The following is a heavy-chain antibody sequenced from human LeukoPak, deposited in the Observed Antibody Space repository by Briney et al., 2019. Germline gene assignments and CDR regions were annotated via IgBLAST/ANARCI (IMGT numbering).Heavy chain of an antibody. D-gene: IGHD1-26*01. CDR2: INHSGST. CDR3: ARGYSGSLQRYYFDY. Sequence: PSETLSLTCAVYGGSFSGYYWSRIRQPPGKGLEWIGEINHSGSTNQNPSLKSRVTISVDTSKNQFSLKLSSVTAADTAVYYCARGYSGSLQRYYFDYCGQGTLVTVSS. J-gene: IGHJ4*02. CDR1: GGSFSGYY. V-gene: IGHV4-34*01.